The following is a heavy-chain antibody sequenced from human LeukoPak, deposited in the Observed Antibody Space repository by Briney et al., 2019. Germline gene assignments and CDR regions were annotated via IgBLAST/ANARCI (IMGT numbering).Heavy chain of an antibody. D-gene: IGHD2-21*02. CDR1: GFHFSSYW. Sequence: GGSLILSFAASGFHFSSYWMSWGRTAPGKGVEGEGNIKEDGSEKYYWDSVQGRITISRDNAKNSLFLQMNSPRTADTAVYYFGSPVICGSDCYWNYYYY. V-gene: IGHV3-7*05. CDR3: GSPVICGSDCYWNYYYY. J-gene: IGHJ6*03. CDR2: IKEDGSEK.